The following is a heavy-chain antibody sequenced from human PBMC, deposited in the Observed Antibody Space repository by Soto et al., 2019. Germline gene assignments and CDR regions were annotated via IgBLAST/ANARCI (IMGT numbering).Heavy chain of an antibody. V-gene: IGHV3-33*01. J-gene: IGHJ6*04. D-gene: IGHD2-15*01. Sequence: GGSVRLSCAASGFTFSRYGMHWVRQAPGKGLEGVAFIWHDGSNKYYADSVKGRFTISRDNSKNTLYVQLSSLRAEDTAVYYCASDRLRASMSCFDGWGKGSTVTVDS. CDR1: GFTFSRYG. CDR2: IWHDGSNK. CDR3: ASDRLRASMSCFDG.